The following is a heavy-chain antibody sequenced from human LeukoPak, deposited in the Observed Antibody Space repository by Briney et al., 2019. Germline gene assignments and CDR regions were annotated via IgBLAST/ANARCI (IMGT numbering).Heavy chain of an antibody. CDR1: GYTFTSYD. D-gene: IGHD4-17*01. J-gene: IGHJ6*02. CDR2: MNPNSGNT. CDR3: AGIAVTTALDYYYGMDV. V-gene: IGHV1-8*01. Sequence: ASVKVSCKASGYTFTSYDINWVRQATGQGLEWMGWMNPNSGNTGYAQKFQGRVTMTRNTSISTAYMELSSLRSEDTAVYYCAGIAVTTALDYYYGMDVWGQGTTVTVSS.